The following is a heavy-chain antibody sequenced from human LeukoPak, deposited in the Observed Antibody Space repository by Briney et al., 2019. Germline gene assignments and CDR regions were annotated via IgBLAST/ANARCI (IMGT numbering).Heavy chain of an antibody. D-gene: IGHD2-2*01. CDR2: ISATGGTT. V-gene: IGHV3-23*01. J-gene: IGHJ4*02. CDR3: AKASGGRFCSSASCQYYFDY. CDR1: GFTFSDYA. Sequence: GGSLRLSCAASGFTFSDYAMSWVRPAPGKGLEWVSGISATGGTTYYADSVKGRFTISRDNSKNTLYLQMNSLRAEDTATYFCAKASGGRFCSSASCQYYFDYWGQGALVTVSS.